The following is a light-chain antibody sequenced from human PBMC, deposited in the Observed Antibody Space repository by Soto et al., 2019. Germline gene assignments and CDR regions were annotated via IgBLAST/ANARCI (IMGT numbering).Light chain of an antibody. Sequence: DIQMTQSPSSLSASVGDRVTITCQARQGVSKYVNWYQQNPGKAPKLLVYDASTLEAGVPYRFSGSGSGTHFTFTTTSLQPEDFATYFCHQYDNLPLTFVGGTKV. CDR1: QGVSKY. CDR2: DAS. J-gene: IGKJ4*01. CDR3: HQYDNLPLT. V-gene: IGKV1-33*01.